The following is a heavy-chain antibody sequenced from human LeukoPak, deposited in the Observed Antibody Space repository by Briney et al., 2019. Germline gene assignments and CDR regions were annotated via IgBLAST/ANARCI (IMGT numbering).Heavy chain of an antibody. CDR1: GYTFTSYG. CDR3: ARDPQQMLVVPGVYFDY. V-gene: IGHV1-18*04. J-gene: IGHJ4*02. CDR2: ISAYNGNT. Sequence: ASVKVSCKASGYTFTSYGISWARQAPGQGLEWMGWISAYNGNTNYAQKLQGGVTMTTDTSTSTAYMELRSLRSDDTAVYYCARDPQQMLVVPGVYFDYWGQGTLVTVSS. D-gene: IGHD2-2*01.